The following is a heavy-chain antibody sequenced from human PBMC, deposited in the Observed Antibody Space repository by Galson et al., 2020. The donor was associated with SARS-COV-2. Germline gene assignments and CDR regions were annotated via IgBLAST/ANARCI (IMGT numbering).Heavy chain of an antibody. J-gene: IGHJ6*03. CDR3: ARVGGLYYYGSVIPYSYYYYLDV. Sequence: GGSLRLSCAASGFTFNNFWMSWVRQAPGKGLEWVAYIKEDGSAVYCLDSVKGRFTISRDNVKNSLYLQMSRLRADDTAVYYCARVGGLYYYGSVIPYSYYYYLDVWGKGTTVPISS. D-gene: IGHD3-10*01. V-gene: IGHV3-7*01. CDR1: GFTFNNFW. CDR2: IKEDGSAV.